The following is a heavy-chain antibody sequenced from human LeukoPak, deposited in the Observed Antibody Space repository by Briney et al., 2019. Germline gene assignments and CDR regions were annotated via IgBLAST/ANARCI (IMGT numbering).Heavy chain of an antibody. CDR3: TREDLCGGNVYRCGGSDS. V-gene: IGHV1-18*01. CDR1: GYTFTNFA. Sequence: ASVKLSCKASGYTFTNFAISWVRQAPGQGLEWMGWINTYNGNTDYAQKVQDRVTMTADTSTSTAYMGLRGQRSDDTAVYYCTREDLCGGNVYRCGGSDSWGQGTLVTVSS. D-gene: IGHD4-23*01. J-gene: IGHJ4*02. CDR2: INTYNGNT.